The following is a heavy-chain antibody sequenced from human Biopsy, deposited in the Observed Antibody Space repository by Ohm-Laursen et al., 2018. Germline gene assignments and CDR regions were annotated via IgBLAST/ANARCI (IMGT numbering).Heavy chain of an antibody. CDR1: GYSIIPSGPEN. J-gene: IGHJ3*02. V-gene: IGHV4-61*01. Sequence: SDTLSLTCTLSGYSIIPSGPENWSWIRQPPGQGLQYIGFIYSGGNTNYNPSLRSRVTMSVDTSKNQFSLKLRSVTAADTAVYYCARGTGKYYVYGAFDIWGQGTMVTVS. D-gene: IGHD3/OR15-3a*01. CDR2: IYSGGNT. CDR3: ARGTGKYYVYGAFDI.